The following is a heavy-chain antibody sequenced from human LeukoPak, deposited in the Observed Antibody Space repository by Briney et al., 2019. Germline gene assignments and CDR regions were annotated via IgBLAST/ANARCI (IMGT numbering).Heavy chain of an antibody. D-gene: IGHD4-17*01. CDR2: INWNGGST. V-gene: IGHV3-20*04. J-gene: IGHJ4*02. Sequence: GGSLRLSCAASGFTSDGYGMSWVRQAPGKGLERVSGINWNGGSTGYADSVKGRFTISRDNAKNSLYLQMNSLRAEDTALYYCARGHYGAPDRVFDYWGQGTLVTVSS. CDR3: ARGHYGAPDRVFDY. CDR1: GFTSDGYG.